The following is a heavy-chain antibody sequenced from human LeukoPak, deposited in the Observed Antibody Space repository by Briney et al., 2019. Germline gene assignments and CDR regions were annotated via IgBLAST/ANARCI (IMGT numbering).Heavy chain of an antibody. CDR1: GFTLNRHW. CDR3: ARLLGESTIYDL. V-gene: IGHV3-7*01. D-gene: IGHD3-16*01. CDR2: IKQNGNEK. J-gene: IGHJ5*02. Sequence: GGSLRLSCAASGFTLNRHWMSWVRQAAGKGLEWVANIKQNGNEKHYVDSVKGRFIISRDNAENSVSLQMNSLRDEDTAMYYCARLLGESTIYDLWGQGTVVTVSS.